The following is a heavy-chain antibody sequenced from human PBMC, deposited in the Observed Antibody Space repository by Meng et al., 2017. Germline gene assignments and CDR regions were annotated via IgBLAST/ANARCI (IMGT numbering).Heavy chain of an antibody. CDR3: ARDGGNYDFDY. CDR1: GYPFIDAY. CDR2: IIPSSGDA. V-gene: IGHV1-2*06. D-gene: IGHD1-7*01. J-gene: IGHJ4*02. Sequence: QVQLVRFGVEVKKPGAAVQLSCRAPGYPFIDAYVQWVRQAPGQGLEWMGRIIPSSGDANSAQKFLGRVTLTWDTSISTAYMELSSLRSDDTAIYYCARDGGNYDFDYWGQGTLVTVSS.